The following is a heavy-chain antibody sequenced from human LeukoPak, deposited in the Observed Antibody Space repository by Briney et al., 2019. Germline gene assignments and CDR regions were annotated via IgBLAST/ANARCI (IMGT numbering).Heavy chain of an antibody. CDR2: INPSGGST. V-gene: IGHV1-46*01. Sequence: ASVKVSCKASGYTFSNYYMHWVRQAPGQGLEWMGIINPSGGSTSHEQKFQGRVTMTRDTSTSTVYMEMSSLTSEDTAVYYCARGTYYYDSSGSGAFDIWGQGTMVTVSS. CDR3: ARGTYYYDSSGSGAFDI. CDR1: GYTFSNYY. D-gene: IGHD3-22*01. J-gene: IGHJ3*02.